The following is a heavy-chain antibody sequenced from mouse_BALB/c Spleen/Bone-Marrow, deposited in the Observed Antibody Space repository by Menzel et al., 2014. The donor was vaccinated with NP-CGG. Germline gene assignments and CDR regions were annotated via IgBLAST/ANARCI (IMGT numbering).Heavy chain of an antibody. V-gene: IGHV1S81*02. D-gene: IGHD1-1*01. CDR2: INPSNGRT. J-gene: IGHJ2*01. CDR1: GYTFTSYW. Sequence: QVQLQQPGAELVKPGASVKLSWKASGYTFTSYWMHWVKQRPEQGLEWIGEINPSNGRTNYNEKFKSKATLTVDKSSSTAYMQLSSLTSEDSAVYYCARRTTTVVATDYWGQGTTLTVSS. CDR3: ARRTTTVVATDY.